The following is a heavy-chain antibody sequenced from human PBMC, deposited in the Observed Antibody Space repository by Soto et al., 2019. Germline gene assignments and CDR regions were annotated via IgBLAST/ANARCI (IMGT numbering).Heavy chain of an antibody. CDR3: ARQNVDVYYGMDV. J-gene: IGHJ6*02. D-gene: IGHD1-1*01. V-gene: IGHV3-30*03. CDR2: ISYDGSNK. CDR1: GFTFSSYG. Sequence: GGSLRLSCAASGFTFSSYGMHWVRQAPGKGLEWVAVISYDGSNKYYADSVKGRFTISRDNSKNTLYLQMNSLRAEDTAVYYCARQNVDVYYGMDVWGQGTTVTVSS.